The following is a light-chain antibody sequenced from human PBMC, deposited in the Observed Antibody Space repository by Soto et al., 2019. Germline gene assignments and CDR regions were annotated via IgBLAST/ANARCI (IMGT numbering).Light chain of an antibody. CDR2: GAS. J-gene: IGKJ2*01. Sequence: EMGLTQCPATLSVSQGEGATLSCRASKSVGSCLAWYQQKPGQPPRILIFGASTRVTGVPATFSGSGAGTEFTLTITSLQSDDFAVYYCLQYNNWPEYTLGHGT. CDR3: LQYNNWPEYT. CDR1: KSVGSC. V-gene: IGKV3-15*01.